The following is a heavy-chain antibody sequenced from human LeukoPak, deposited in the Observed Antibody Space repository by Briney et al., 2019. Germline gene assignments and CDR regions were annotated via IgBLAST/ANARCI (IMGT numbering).Heavy chain of an antibody. CDR2: ISYDGSNK. V-gene: IGHV3-30*18. CDR3: AKSGLNRFDY. Sequence: GGSLRLSCAASGFTFSSYGMHWVRQAPGKGLEWVAVISYDGSNKYYADSVKGRFTISRDNSKNTLYLQMNSLRSEDTAVYYCAKSGLNRFDYWGQGTLVTVSS. CDR1: GFTFSSYG. D-gene: IGHD2-15*01. J-gene: IGHJ4*02.